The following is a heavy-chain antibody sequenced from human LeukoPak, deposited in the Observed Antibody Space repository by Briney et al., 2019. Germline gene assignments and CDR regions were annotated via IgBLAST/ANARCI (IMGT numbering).Heavy chain of an antibody. D-gene: IGHD6-6*01. CDR2: INPNSGGT. V-gene: IGHV1-2*04. CDR1: GYTFTGYY. CDR3: ARGIEYSSSSLWY. Sequence: ASVKVSCKASGYTFTGYYMHWVRQAPGQGLEWMGWINPNSGGTNYAQKFQGWVTMTRDTSISTAYMELSRLRSDDTAVYYCARGIEYSSSSLWYWGQGTLVTVSS. J-gene: IGHJ4*02.